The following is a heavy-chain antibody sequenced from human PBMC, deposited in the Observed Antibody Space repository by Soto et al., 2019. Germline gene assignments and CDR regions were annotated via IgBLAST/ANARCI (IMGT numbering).Heavy chain of an antibody. D-gene: IGHD6-13*01. V-gene: IGHV4-4*02. CDR3: AIPGAGDFDY. J-gene: IGHJ4*02. CDR2: IYHSGTT. Sequence: QVQLQESGPGLVEPSGTLSLTCAVSGASISNTNWWSWVRQPPGKGLEWIGEIYHSGTTNCDPSPQGPIPISGGKSQNPVLPELSSVTAADTAVYYCAIPGAGDFDYWGQGTLVTVSS. CDR1: GASISNTNW.